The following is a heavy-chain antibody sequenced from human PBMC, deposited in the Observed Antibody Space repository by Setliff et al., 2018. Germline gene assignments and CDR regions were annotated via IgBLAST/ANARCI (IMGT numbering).Heavy chain of an antibody. Sequence: ASVKVSCKASGYTFTSYAVHWVRQAPGQRLEWMGWINAGNGNTKYSQKFQGRVTITADESTSTAYMELSSLRSEDTAVYYCARVGHSSSWLRYYYYGMDVWGQGTTVTVSS. CDR1: GYTFTSYA. J-gene: IGHJ6*02. V-gene: IGHV1-3*01. CDR2: INAGNGNT. CDR3: ARVGHSSSWLRYYYYGMDV. D-gene: IGHD6-13*01.